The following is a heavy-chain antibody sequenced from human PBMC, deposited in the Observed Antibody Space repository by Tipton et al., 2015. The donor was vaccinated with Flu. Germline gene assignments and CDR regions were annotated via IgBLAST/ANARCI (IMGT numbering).Heavy chain of an antibody. CDR1: GFTFSSYA. D-gene: IGHD2-15*01. CDR3: AKAHWSGGSCHYYYYGMDV. Sequence: SLRLSCAASGFTFSSYAMSWVRQAPGKGLEWVSAISGSGGSTYYADSVKGRFTISRDNSKNTLYLQMNSLRAEDTAVYYCAKAHWSGGSCHYYYYGMDVWGQGTTVTVSS. CDR2: ISGSGGST. V-gene: IGHV3-23*01. J-gene: IGHJ6*02.